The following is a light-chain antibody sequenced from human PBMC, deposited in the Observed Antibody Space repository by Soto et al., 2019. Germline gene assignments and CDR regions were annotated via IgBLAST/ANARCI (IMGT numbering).Light chain of an antibody. CDR2: HVT. CDR1: SSDIGHYDY. Sequence: QSALTQPASVSGSPGQSITISCTGTSSDIGHYDYVSWYQQHPGKAPKLMIYHVTYRPSGVSNRYSGSKSGNSASLTISGLQADDQADYYCCSPTTSHTYVFGSGTKVTVL. J-gene: IGLJ1*01. V-gene: IGLV2-14*03. CDR3: CSPTTSHTYV.